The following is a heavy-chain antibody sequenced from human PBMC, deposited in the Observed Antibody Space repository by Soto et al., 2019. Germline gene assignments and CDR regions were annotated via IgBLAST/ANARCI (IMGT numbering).Heavy chain of an antibody. J-gene: IGHJ4*02. D-gene: IGHD3-16*01. CDR1: GFNFIRKY. V-gene: IGHV3-53*01. Sequence: EVQLVESGGGLIQPGGSLRLSCAASGFNFIRKYMIWVRQAPGKGLEWVSILYSGGTTYYADSVKCRFTISTDTSENTLYLRMNGPRAEETAVDYCARCVFVWGSFSFDFWGQGTLVTLSS. CDR3: ARCVFVWGSFSFDF. CDR2: LYSGGTT.